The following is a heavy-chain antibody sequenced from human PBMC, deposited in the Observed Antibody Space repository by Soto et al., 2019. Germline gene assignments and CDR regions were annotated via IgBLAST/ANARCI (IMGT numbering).Heavy chain of an antibody. V-gene: IGHV4-39*01. CDR3: GSRGGWPTFSYYFAS. Sequence: PSETLSLTCTVSGGSVSSSSYYWGWVRQPPGKGLEWIGSVYYSGSTYYNPSLESRVTISVDKSKNQFSLKLMSLSAADTAVYSWGSRGGWPTFSYYFASWG. D-gene: IGHD6-19*01. CDR2: VYYSGST. CDR1: GGSVSSSSYY. J-gene: IGHJ4*01.